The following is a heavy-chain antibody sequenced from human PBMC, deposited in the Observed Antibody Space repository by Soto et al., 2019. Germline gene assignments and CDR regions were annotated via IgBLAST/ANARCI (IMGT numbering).Heavy chain of an antibody. CDR3: ARAGDIVMGTHELGAFDI. Sequence: QVQLVESGGGVVRPGRSLRLSCAASGFIFSNYGMHWVRQAAGKGLEGVAVIWYDGTNKYYADSVKGRFTISRDNSKNALYLQMNSLRAEDMAVYYCARAGDIVMGTHELGAFDIWGQGTVVTVSS. J-gene: IGHJ3*02. CDR1: GFIFSNYG. D-gene: IGHD5-18*01. V-gene: IGHV3-33*01. CDR2: IWYDGTNK.